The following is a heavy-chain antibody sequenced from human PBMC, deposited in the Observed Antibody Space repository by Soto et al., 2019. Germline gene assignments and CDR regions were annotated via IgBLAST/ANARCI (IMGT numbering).Heavy chain of an antibody. V-gene: IGHV1-46*01. CDR2: INPRSGSA. CDR1: RYLFSSHH. J-gene: IGHJ4*02. Sequence: QVQLVQSAAEVNEPGASVTVSCKASRYLFSSHHIHWVRESPGQGLELMGEINPRSGSAGYNQKCQGRVTMTSDTSTTTVYMILSSLRSDDTAVYYCARIAGAGLTYFDFWGQGTPVTVSS. CDR3: ARIAGAGLTYFDF. D-gene: IGHD6-13*01.